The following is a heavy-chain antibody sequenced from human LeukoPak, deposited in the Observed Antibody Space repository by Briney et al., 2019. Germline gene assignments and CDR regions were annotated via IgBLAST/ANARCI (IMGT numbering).Heavy chain of an antibody. J-gene: IGHJ4*02. V-gene: IGHV1-24*01. CDR2: FDPEDGET. CDR3: ATVVFRVGATANGFYYFDY. D-gene: IGHD1-26*01. CDR1: GYTLTELS. Sequence: ASVKVSCKVSGYTLTELSMHWVRQAPGKGLEWMGGFDPEDGETIYAQKFQGRVTMTEDTSTDTAYMELSSLRSEDTAVYYCATVVFRVGATANGFYYFDYWGQGTLVTVSS.